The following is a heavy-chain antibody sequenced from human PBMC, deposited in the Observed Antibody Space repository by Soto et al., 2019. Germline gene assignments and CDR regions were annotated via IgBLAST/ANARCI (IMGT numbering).Heavy chain of an antibody. D-gene: IGHD1-7*01. J-gene: IGHJ5*02. CDR2: INAGNGNT. V-gene: IGHV1-3*01. CDR1: GYTFTSYS. CDR3: ARGRGTGTTFNWFDP. Sequence: ASVNVSCKSSGYTFTSYSMHWVRQAPGQRLEWMGWINAGNGNTKYSQKFQGRVTITRDTSASTAYMELSSLRSEDTAVYYCARGRGTGTTFNWFDPWGQGTLVTVSS.